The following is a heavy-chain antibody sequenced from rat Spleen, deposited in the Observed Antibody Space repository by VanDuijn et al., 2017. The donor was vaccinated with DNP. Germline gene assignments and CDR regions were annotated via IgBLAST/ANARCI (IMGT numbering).Heavy chain of an antibody. V-gene: IGHV5-22*01. CDR3: TRQRYGNYFDY. Sequence: EVQLVESGGGFVQPGRSLKLSCAASGFTFSDYYMAWVRLAPTRGLEWVASITNSHSTDYIDSVKGRFAISRDNAKNTLYLRMNSLRSEDTATYYCTRQRYGNYFDYWGQGVMVTVSS. CDR2: ITNSHST. D-gene: IGHD1-11*01. J-gene: IGHJ2*01. CDR1: GFTFSDYY.